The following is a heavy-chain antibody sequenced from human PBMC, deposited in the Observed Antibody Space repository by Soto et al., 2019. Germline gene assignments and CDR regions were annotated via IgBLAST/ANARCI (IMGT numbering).Heavy chain of an antibody. CDR2: ISGTGVPT. V-gene: IGHV3-23*01. CDR1: GFDFSSYA. J-gene: IGHJ5*02. Sequence: GALRLSCAASGFDFSSYAMSWVRQAPGKGLECISLISGTGVPTLYAESVKGRFSVSRDNSKDTLFLEMNNLGVDDTAMYYCAKSFCSGSSCFFLWVDPWGPGTLVTVSS. D-gene: IGHD2-2*01. CDR3: AKSFCSGSSCFFLWVDP.